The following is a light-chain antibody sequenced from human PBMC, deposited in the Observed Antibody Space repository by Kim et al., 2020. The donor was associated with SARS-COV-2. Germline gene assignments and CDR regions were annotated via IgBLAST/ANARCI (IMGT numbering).Light chain of an antibody. J-gene: IGLJ2*01. Sequence: SSELTQDPAVSVALGQTVRITCQGDSLRSYYATWYQQKPGQAPVLVIYDKNSRPSGIPARFSASYSGNTAFLTITGAQAGGDAVYYCNSRGSGVNHVIFG. CDR2: DKN. CDR1: SLRSYY. V-gene: IGLV3-19*01. CDR3: NSRGSGVNHVI.